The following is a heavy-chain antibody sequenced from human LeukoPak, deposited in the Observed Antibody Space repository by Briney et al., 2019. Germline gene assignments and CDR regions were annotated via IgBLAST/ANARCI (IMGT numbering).Heavy chain of an antibody. Sequence: PSETLSPTCTVSGGSISTYYWTWIRQPPGKGLEWIAYTHHTGDTNYNPSLKSRVSISLDTSKNQYSLKLHSVTAADTAVYYCARHGPIGPKRGYLDHWGQGALVTVSS. CDR2: THHTGDT. J-gene: IGHJ4*02. CDR1: GGSISTYY. V-gene: IGHV4-59*08. CDR3: ARHGPIGPKRGYLDH. D-gene: IGHD1-26*01.